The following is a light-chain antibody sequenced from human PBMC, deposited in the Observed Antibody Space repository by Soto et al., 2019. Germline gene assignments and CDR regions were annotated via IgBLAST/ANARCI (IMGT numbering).Light chain of an antibody. Sequence: DIQMTRSPSSLSASIGDRVTITCRASRGINTYVNWYQQKPGKAPKLLIFSASTLQGGVPSRFSGGGSGTDFTFTISSLLPEDFATYYCQQTYTTPRAFGQGTKVDIK. CDR3: QQTYTTPRA. V-gene: IGKV1-39*01. CDR2: SAS. J-gene: IGKJ1*01. CDR1: RGINTY.